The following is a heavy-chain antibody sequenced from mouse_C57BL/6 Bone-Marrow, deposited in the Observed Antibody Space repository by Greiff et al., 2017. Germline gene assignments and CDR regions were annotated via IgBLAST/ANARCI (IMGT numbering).Heavy chain of an antibody. CDR2: IHPNSGST. CDR1: GYTFTSYW. CDR3: ARERWLRAWFAY. D-gene: IGHD2-3*01. J-gene: IGHJ3*01. Sequence: QVQLQQPGAELVKPGASVKLSCKASGYTFTSYWMHWVKQRPGQGLEWIGMIHPNSGSTNYNEKFKSKATLTVDKSSSTAYMHLSSLTSEDSEVYYSARERWLRAWFAYWGQGTLVTVSA. V-gene: IGHV1-64*01.